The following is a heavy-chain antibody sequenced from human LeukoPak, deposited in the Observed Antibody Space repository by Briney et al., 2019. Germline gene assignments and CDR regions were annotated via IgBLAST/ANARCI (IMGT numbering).Heavy chain of an antibody. J-gene: IGHJ4*02. CDR3: ARGTTSEVTAGDY. CDR1: GFTVSSKY. CDR2: IYTAGST. V-gene: IGHV3-53*01. D-gene: IGHD5-18*01. Sequence: GGSLRLSCAASGFTVSSKYMSWVRQAPGKGLEWVSVIYTAGSTHYADSVKGRFTISRDNSKSTLYLQMNSLRAEDTAVYYCARGTTSEVTAGDYWGRGTLVTGSS.